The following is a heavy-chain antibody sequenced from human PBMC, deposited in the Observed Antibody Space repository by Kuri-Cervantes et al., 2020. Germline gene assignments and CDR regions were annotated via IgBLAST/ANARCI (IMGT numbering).Heavy chain of an antibody. Sequence: GESLKISCAASGFTFSDYAINWVRQAPGKGLEWVSFIRGKSYGGTRQYAASVEGRFTISRDDSEGIAYLQMHSLKSEDTGVYYCTTVPTLNTGVDYWGQGTLVTVSS. CDR3: TTVPTLNTGVDY. J-gene: IGHJ4*02. D-gene: IGHD3-10*01. CDR1: GFTFSDYA. CDR2: IRGKSYGGTR. V-gene: IGHV3-49*04.